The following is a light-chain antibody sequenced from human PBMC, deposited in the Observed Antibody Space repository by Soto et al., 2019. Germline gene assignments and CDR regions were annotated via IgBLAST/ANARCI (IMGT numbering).Light chain of an antibody. V-gene: IGLV2-14*01. J-gene: IGLJ1*01. CDR2: DVS. CDR1: SSDGGGYNY. Sequence: SALTQPASVSGSPWQSITISCPGTSSDGGGYNYVSWYQQHPGKAPKLMIYDVSNRPSGVSNRFSGSKSGNTASLTISGLQAEDEADYYCSSYTSSSTPLYVFGTGTKVTVL. CDR3: SSYTSSSTPLYV.